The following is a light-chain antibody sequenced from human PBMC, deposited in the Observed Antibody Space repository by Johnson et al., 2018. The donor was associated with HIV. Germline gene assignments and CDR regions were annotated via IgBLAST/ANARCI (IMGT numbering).Light chain of an antibody. CDR1: SSNIGNNY. CDR2: DNN. J-gene: IGLJ1*01. Sequence: QSVLTQPPSVSAAPGQKVTISCSGNSSNIGNNYVSWYQQLPGTGPKLLIYDNNKRPSGIPDRFSGSKSGTSATLGITGLQTGAEADYYCAAWDSSLNAHSGFGTGNKITVL. CDR3: AAWDSSLNAHSG. V-gene: IGLV1-51*01.